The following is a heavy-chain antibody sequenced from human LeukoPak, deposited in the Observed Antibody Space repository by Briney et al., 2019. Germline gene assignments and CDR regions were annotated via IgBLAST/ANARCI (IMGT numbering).Heavy chain of an antibody. Sequence: ASVKLSCKVSGYTLTELPIHWVRQAPGKGLEWMGGFVPDDGETVYAQMFRGRVTMTEDKSSDTASMELSSLRSEDTAVYYCATGTSGSYYVGIVRPIDYWGQGTLVTVSS. D-gene: IGHD1-26*01. CDR1: GYTLTELP. V-gene: IGHV1-24*01. CDR3: ATGTSGSYYVGIVRPIDY. CDR2: FVPDDGET. J-gene: IGHJ4*02.